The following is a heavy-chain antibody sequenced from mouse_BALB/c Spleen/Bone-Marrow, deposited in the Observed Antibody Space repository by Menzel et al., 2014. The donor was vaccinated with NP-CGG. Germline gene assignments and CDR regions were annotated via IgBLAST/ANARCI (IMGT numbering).Heavy chain of an antibody. D-gene: IGHD3-3*01. CDR3: TREGTFFAY. J-gene: IGHJ3*01. CDR2: INPSNGGT. V-gene: IGHV1S81*02. CDR1: GYTFTSYY. Sequence: QVHLQQPGAELVKPGASVKLSCKSSGYTFTSYYMYWVKQRPGQGLEWIGGINPSNGGTNFNEKFKSKATLTVDKSSSTAYMQLSSLTSEDSAVYYCTREGTFFAYWGQEDSGHCLC.